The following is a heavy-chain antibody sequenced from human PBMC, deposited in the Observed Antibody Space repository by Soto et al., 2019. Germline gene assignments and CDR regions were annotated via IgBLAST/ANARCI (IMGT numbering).Heavy chain of an antibody. CDR2: ISAYNGNT. D-gene: IGHD6-13*01. CDR3: ARDSPYIAAAETRYFDL. CDR1: GYTFTSYG. Sequence: QVQLVQSGAEVKKPGASVKVSCKASGYTFTSYGISWVRQAPGQGLEWMGWISAYNGNTNYAQKLQGRVTMTTDTSTSTAYMELRSLRSDDTAVYYYARDSPYIAAAETRYFDLWGRGTLVTVSS. J-gene: IGHJ2*01. V-gene: IGHV1-18*01.